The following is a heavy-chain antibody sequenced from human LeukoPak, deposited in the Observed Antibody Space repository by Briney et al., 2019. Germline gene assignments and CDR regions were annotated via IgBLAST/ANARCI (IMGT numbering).Heavy chain of an antibody. Sequence: ASVKVSCKASGYTFTSYGISWVRQAPGQGLERMGWISAYNGNTNYAQKLQGRVTMTTDTSTSTAYMELRSLRSDDTAVYYCARDTCISCFSPDAFDIWGQGTMVTVSS. CDR3: ARDTCISCFSPDAFDI. CDR2: ISAYNGNT. D-gene: IGHD2-2*01. V-gene: IGHV1-18*01. CDR1: GYTFTSYG. J-gene: IGHJ3*02.